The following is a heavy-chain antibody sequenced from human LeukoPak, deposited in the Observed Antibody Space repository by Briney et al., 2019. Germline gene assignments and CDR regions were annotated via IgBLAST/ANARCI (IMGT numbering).Heavy chain of an antibody. V-gene: IGHV3-49*03. Sequence: GGSLRLSCTASGFTSDNYTIIWFRQAPGKGLEWVGFIRRRAYGGTAEYAASVKGRFTISRDDSKSIAYLQMNSLKTEDTAVYYCTRDQRDTYGPVFDYWGQGTLVTVSS. CDR1: GFTSDNYT. D-gene: IGHD3-10*01. J-gene: IGHJ4*02. CDR3: TRDQRDTYGPVFDY. CDR2: IRRRAYGGTA.